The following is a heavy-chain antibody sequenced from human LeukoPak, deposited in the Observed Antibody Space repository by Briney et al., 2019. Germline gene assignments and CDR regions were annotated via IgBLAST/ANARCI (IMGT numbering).Heavy chain of an antibody. D-gene: IGHD6-25*01. J-gene: IGHJ4*01. Sequence: ASVKVSCKASGYTFTTYYMHWVRQAPGQGLEWMGIINPNGGSTSYAQKFQGRVTMTRDMSTSTVYMELSSLRSEDTAVYYCTRGARRSASGDYFDYWGQGTLVNGSS. CDR3: TRGARRSASGDYFDY. V-gene: IGHV1-46*01. CDR1: GYTFTTYY. CDR2: INPNGGST.